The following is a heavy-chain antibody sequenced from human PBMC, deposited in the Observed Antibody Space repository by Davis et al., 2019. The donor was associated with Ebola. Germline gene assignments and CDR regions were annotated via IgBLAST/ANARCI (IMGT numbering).Heavy chain of an antibody. CDR3: TQTVATIDY. CDR1: GFTFSGSA. CDR2: IRSKANSYAT. V-gene: IGHV3-73*01. Sequence: GESLKISCAASGFTFSGSAMHWVRQASGKGLEWVGRIRSKANSYATAYAASVKGRFTISRDDSKNTAYQQMNSLKTEDTAVYYCTQTVATIDYWGQGTLVTVSS. J-gene: IGHJ4*02. D-gene: IGHD5-12*01.